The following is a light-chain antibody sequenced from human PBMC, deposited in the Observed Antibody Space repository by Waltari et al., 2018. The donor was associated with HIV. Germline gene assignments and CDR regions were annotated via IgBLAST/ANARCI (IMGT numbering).Light chain of an antibody. J-gene: IGLJ3*02. Sequence: FILTQPHSVSGSPGKTVNISYTRSSGSIASNYVQWFQQRPGSAPINVIYQNNQRASGVADRFSGSIYRSSNSASLTISGLKTEDEADFFCQSYDTSNSHWVFGGGTKLTVL. CDR2: QNN. CDR1: SGSIASNY. V-gene: IGLV6-57*03. CDR3: QSYDTSNSHWV.